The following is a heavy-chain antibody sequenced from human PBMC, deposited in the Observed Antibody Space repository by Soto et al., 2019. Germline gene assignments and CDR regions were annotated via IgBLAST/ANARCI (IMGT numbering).Heavy chain of an antibody. J-gene: IGHJ4*02. V-gene: IGHV3-33*01. Sequence: QVQLVESGGGVVQPGRSLRLSCAASGFNFSTYGMHWVRQAPGKGPEWVALIWYDGNNKYYADSVKGRFTISRDNSKNSLFLQLNSLTAEDTAIYYCARDLASNDCFDYWGQGTLVTVSS. D-gene: IGHD2-21*01. CDR2: IWYDGNNK. CDR1: GFNFSTYG. CDR3: ARDLASNDCFDY.